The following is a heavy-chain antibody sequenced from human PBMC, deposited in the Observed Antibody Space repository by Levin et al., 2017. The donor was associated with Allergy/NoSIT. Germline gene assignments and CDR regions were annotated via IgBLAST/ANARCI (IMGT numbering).Heavy chain of an antibody. Sequence: SGPTLVKPTQTLTLTCTFSGFSLRTAGVGVGWIRQPPGKALEWLALIYWDDDKRYSPSLNNRLTITKDTSKNQVVLTVSNMDPVDTATYHSENRMLVPQYSTGFYYWGRGTLVTVSA. J-gene: IGHJ4*02. CDR2: IYWDDDK. CDR3: ENRMLVPQYSTGFYY. V-gene: IGHV2-5*02. D-gene: IGHD2-8*02. CDR1: GFSLRTAGVG.